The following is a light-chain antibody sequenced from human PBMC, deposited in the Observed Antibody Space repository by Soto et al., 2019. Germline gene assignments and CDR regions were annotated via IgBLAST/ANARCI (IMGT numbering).Light chain of an antibody. V-gene: IGLV2-14*03. CDR2: DVN. Sequence: QSALTQPASVSGSPGQSITFSCTGTSSDVGSYDYVSWHQQHPGKAPKLIIYDVNNRPSGVPSRFSGSKSGNTASLIISGLQTEDEADYYCCAYSTSGTHVFGTGTKRTVL. J-gene: IGLJ1*01. CDR1: SSDVGSYDY. CDR3: CAYSTSGTHV.